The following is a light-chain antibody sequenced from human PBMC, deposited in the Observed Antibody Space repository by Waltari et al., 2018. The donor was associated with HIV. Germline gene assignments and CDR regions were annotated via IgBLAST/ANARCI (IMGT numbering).Light chain of an antibody. CDR1: SSNIGAGFD. V-gene: IGLV1-40*01. J-gene: IGLJ3*02. CDR2: GDT. CDR3: QSYDSGLSVV. Sequence: QSVLTQPHSVSGAPGQRVTISCTGNSSNIGAGFDVHWYQQVPETAPKLLIYGDTNRPSGVPDRFSGSKSGTSASLAITGLQAEDEADYYCQSYDSGLSVVFGGGTKLTVL.